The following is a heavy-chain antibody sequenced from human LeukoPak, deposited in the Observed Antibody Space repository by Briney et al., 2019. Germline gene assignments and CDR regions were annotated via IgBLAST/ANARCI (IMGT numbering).Heavy chain of an antibody. Sequence: GGSLRLSCAASGFTFSSYTMDWVRPAPGRGLGWGSSVSSWGAYIYYADVVKGRFTISRDNANNSLHLQMNSLRAEDTAVYYCAIDPFYEGFDSGLHYGQDGGWGQGTLVTVSS. CDR3: AIDPFYEGFDSGLHYGQDGG. CDR1: GFTFSSYT. CDR2: VSSWGAYI. D-gene: IGHD1-26*01. V-gene: IGHV3-21*01. J-gene: IGHJ4*02.